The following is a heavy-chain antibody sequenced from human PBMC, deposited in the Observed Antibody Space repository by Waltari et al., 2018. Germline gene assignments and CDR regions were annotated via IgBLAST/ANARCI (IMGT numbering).Heavy chain of an antibody. Sequence: QVQLVQSGAEVKKPGDSVKVACKVSGDTLTELSLPWVRPAPGKRLEWMGGFDPEDCETIYAQKFQGRVTMTEDTSTDTAYMELSSLRSEDTAVYYCATFRREVDYYDLDYWGQGTLVTVSS. V-gene: IGHV1-24*01. J-gene: IGHJ4*02. CDR3: ATFRREVDYYDLDY. D-gene: IGHD3-22*01. CDR2: FDPEDCET. CDR1: GDTLTELS.